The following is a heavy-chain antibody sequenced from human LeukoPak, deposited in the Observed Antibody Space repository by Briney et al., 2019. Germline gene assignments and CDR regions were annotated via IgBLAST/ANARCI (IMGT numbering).Heavy chain of an antibody. V-gene: IGHV1-18*01. CDR1: GYTFTGHG. D-gene: IGHD2-8*02. CDR3: AREDGNTGWFDL. CDR2: ISTNNGDT. Sequence: ASVKVSCKASGYTFTGHGLSWVRQAPGQGLEWMGWISTNNGDTNYAQKFQGRVTMTTDTSTTTAYMELRGLKSDDTAVYYCAREDGNTGWFDLWGRGTLVTVSS. J-gene: IGHJ2*01.